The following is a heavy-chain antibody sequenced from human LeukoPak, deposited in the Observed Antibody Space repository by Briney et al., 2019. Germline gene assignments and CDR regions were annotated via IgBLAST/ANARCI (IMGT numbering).Heavy chain of an antibody. CDR3: ARDLSRFLYYDSSSYGY. V-gene: IGHV1-3*01. CDR2: INAGNGNT. D-gene: IGHD3-22*01. J-gene: IGHJ4*02. CDR1: GYTFTSYA. Sequence: ASVKVSCKASGYTFTSYAMNWVRQAPGQGLEWMGWINAGNGNTKYSQKFQGRVTITRDTSASTAYMELSSLRSEDTAVYYCARDLSRFLYYDSSSYGYWGQGTLVTVSS.